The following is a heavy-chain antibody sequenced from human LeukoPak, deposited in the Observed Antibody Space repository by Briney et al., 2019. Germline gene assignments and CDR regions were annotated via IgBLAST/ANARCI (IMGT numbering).Heavy chain of an antibody. J-gene: IGHJ6*02. V-gene: IGHV1-46*01. CDR2: INPSDGST. CDR1: GYTFTSYY. Sequence: VASVKVSCKASGYTFTSYYMHWVRQAPGQGLEWMGIINPSDGSTSYAQKFQGRVTMTRDTSTSTVYMELSSLRSEDTAVYYCARDQDFGVVTTAPYYYYGMDVWGQGTTVTVSS. CDR3: ARDQDFGVVTTAPYYYYGMDV. D-gene: IGHD3-3*01.